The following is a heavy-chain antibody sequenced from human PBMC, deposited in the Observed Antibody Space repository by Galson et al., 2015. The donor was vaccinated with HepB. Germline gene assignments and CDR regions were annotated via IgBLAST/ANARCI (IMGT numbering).Heavy chain of an antibody. CDR1: SYTFTSYG. CDR3: ALRTGTYPYYFDF. J-gene: IGHJ4*02. V-gene: IGHV1-18*01. D-gene: IGHD3-10*01. CDR2: ISPYNGNT. Sequence: SVKVSCKASSYTFTSYGLSWLRQAPGQGLEYMGWISPYNGNTNYAQKLQGRVTMTTDKSTTTAYMELRSLRSDDTAVYYCALRTGTYPYYFDFWGQGTLVAVSS.